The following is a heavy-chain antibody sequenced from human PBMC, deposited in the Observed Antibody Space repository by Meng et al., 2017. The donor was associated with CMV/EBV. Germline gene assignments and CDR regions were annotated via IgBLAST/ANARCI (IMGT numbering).Heavy chain of an antibody. CDR1: GGSISSSSYY. CDR2: IYYSGST. CDR3: ARGHGGIFGVVIGGDWFDP. D-gene: IGHD3-3*01. Sequence: SETLSLTCTVSGGSISSSSYYWGWIRQPPGKGLEWIGSIYYSGSTYYNPSLKSRVTISVDTSKNQFSLKLSPVTAADTAVYYCARGHGGIFGVVIGGDWFDPWGQGTLVTVSS. V-gene: IGHV4-39*07. J-gene: IGHJ5*02.